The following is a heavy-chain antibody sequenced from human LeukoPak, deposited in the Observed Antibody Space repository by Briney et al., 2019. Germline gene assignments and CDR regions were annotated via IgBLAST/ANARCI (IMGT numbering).Heavy chain of an antibody. V-gene: IGHV4-39*07. CDR3: ARFGWYYYYYYMDA. J-gene: IGHJ6*03. CDR1: GGSTSSSSYC. CDR2: IYLSGST. Sequence: SETLSLTCTVSGGSTSSSSYCWGWLRQPPGKGLEWIGSIYLSGSTYYTPSLKSRVTISVDTSKKQSSLKLSSVTAADTAVYYCARFGWYYYYYYMDAWGKGTTVTVSS. D-gene: IGHD3-16*01.